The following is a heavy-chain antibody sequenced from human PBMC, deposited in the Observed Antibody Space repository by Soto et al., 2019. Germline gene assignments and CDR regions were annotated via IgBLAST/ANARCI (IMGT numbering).Heavy chain of an antibody. V-gene: IGHV7-4-1*01. J-gene: IGHJ2*01. Sequence: GASVKFYCKASGHTFTSYAMNCVRQAPGQGLEWMGWINTNTGNPTYAQGFTGRFVFSLDTSVSTAYLQICSLKAEDTAVYYCARGSDYGDMNWYFDLWGRGTLVTVSS. CDR1: GHTFTSYA. CDR3: ARGSDYGDMNWYFDL. D-gene: IGHD4-17*01. CDR2: INTNTGNP.